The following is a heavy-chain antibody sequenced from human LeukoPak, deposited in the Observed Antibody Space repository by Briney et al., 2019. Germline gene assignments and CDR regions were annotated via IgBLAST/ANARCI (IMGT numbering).Heavy chain of an antibody. CDR2: IYYSGST. CDR1: GFTFSSYSMN. J-gene: IGHJ5*02. D-gene: IGHD6-19*01. Sequence: GSLRLSCAASGFTFSSYSMNWVRQAPGKGLEWIGSIYYSGSTYYNPSLTSRVTISVDPSKNQFSLKLSSVTAADTAVYYCARQYSSGWYIWFDPWGQGTLVTVSS. V-gene: IGHV4-39*01. CDR3: ARQYSSGWYIWFDP.